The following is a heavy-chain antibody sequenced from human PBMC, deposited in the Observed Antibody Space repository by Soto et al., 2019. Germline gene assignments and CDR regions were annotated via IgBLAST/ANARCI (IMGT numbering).Heavy chain of an antibody. Sequence: GGSLRLSCAASGFTFSSYAMHWVRQAPGKGLEWVAVISYDGSNKYYADSVKGRFTISRDNSKNTLYLQMNSLRAEDTAVYYSESDEYGHYWGQGTLVNVSS. CDR1: GFTFSSYA. CDR3: ESDEYGHY. D-gene: IGHD4-17*01. V-gene: IGHV3-30-3*01. CDR2: ISYDGSNK. J-gene: IGHJ4*02.